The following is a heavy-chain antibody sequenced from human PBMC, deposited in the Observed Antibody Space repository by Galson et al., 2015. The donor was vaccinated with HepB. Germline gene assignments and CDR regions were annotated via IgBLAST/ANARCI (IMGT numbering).Heavy chain of an antibody. V-gene: IGHV3-23*01. D-gene: IGHD1-26*01. Sequence: SLRLSCAPSGFTFSGYVMSWVRQAPGKGLEWVSSISGRGVSTYYADSVKGRFTISRDNSKNTLYLQMSSLRAEDTAVYYCAKIRSQDYYYHGMDVWGQGTTVTASS. CDR2: ISGRGVST. CDR3: AKIRSQDYYYHGMDV. J-gene: IGHJ6*02. CDR1: GFTFSGYV.